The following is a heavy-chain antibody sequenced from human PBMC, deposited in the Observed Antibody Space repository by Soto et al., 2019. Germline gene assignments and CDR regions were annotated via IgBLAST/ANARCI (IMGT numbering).Heavy chain of an antibody. CDR1: GGSISSGDYH. CDR3: ARGSGYYYGMDV. CDR2: IYYSGST. J-gene: IGHJ6*02. V-gene: IGHV4-30-4*01. D-gene: IGHD3-10*01. Sequence: PSETLSLTCTVSGGSISSGDYHWSWIRQPPGKGLEWIGYIYYSGSTYYNPPLKSRVTISVDTSKNQFSLKLSSVTAADTAVYYCARGSGYYYGMDVWGQGTTVTVSS.